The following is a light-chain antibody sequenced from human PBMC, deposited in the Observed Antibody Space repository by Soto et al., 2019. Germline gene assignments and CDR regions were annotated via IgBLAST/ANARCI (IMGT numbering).Light chain of an antibody. CDR2: DVN. CDR1: SSDVGDYNY. CDR3: SSYTSTGTLVV. Sequence: QSVLTQPASVSGSPGQSITISCTGTSSDVGDYNYVSWYQQHPGKAPKLVIYDVNNRPSGVSNRFSGSKSGNTASLTISGLQAEDEADYFCSSYTSTGTLVVLGGGTKLTVL. V-gene: IGLV2-14*03. J-gene: IGLJ2*01.